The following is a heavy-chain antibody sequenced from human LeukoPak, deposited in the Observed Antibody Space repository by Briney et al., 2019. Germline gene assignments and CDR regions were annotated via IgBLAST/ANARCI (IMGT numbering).Heavy chain of an antibody. Sequence: SETLSLTCTVSGGSISSSSYYWGWIRQPPGKGLEWIGSIYYSGSTYYNPSLKSRVTISVDTSKNQFSLKLSSVTAADTAVYYCASMYYYDSSGSFHYWGQGTLVTVSS. V-gene: IGHV4-39*01. CDR2: IYYSGST. CDR3: ASMYYYDSSGSFHY. CDR1: GGSISSSSYY. D-gene: IGHD3-22*01. J-gene: IGHJ4*02.